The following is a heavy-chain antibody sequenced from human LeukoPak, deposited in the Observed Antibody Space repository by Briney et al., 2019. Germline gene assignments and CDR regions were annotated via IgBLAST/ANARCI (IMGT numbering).Heavy chain of an antibody. J-gene: IGHJ5*02. D-gene: IGHD2-2*01. CDR2: IYPCDSDT. CDR3: AREYCSSTSCQKAYRNWFDP. V-gene: IGHV5-51*01. CDR1: GYSFTSYW. Sequence: GESLKISCKGSGYSFTSYWIGWVRQMPGKGLEWMGIIYPCDSDTRYSPSFQGQVTISADKSLSTAYLQWSSLKASDTAMYYCAREYCSSTSCQKAYRNWFDPWGQGTLVTVSS.